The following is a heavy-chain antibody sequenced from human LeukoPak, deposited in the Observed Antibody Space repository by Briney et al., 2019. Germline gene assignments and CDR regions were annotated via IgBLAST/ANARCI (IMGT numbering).Heavy chain of an antibody. Sequence: SETLSLTCTVSGGSISSSSYYWGWIRQPPGKGLEWIGSIYYSGSTYYNPSLKSRVTISVDTSKNQYSLELSSVTAADTAVYNCARHHTSGSYFPYYYYYMDVWGKGTTVTVSS. J-gene: IGHJ6*03. D-gene: IGHD3-10*01. CDR3: ARHHTSGSYFPYYYYYMDV. CDR1: GGSISSSSYY. V-gene: IGHV4-39*07. CDR2: IYYSGST.